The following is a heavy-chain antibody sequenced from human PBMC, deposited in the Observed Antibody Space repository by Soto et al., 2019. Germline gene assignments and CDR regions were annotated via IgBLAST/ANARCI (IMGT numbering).Heavy chain of an antibody. CDR1: GFTFTSYA. CDR2: ISAGGGST. J-gene: IGHJ4*02. Sequence: EVQLLESGGGLVQPGGSLRLSCAASGFTFTSYAMNWVRQAPGKGLEWVSSISAGGGSTYYADSVKGRFTISRDNSKNTLYLQMNSPRAEDTAVYYCARDLMARGVNSLWLYWGQGTLVTVSS. D-gene: IGHD3-10*01. V-gene: IGHV3-23*01. CDR3: ARDLMARGVNSLWLY.